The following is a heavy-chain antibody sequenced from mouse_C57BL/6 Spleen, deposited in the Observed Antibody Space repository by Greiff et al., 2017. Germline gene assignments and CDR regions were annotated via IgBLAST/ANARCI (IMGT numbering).Heavy chain of an antibody. Sequence: QVQLQQPGAELVKPGASVKLSCKASGYTFTSYWMQWVKQRPGQGLEWIGEIDPSDSYTNYNQKFKGKATLTVDTSSSTAYMQLSSLTSEDSAVYYCARGGYGSSYPYWYFDVWGTGTTVTVSS. V-gene: IGHV1-50*01. J-gene: IGHJ1*03. CDR2: IDPSDSYT. D-gene: IGHD1-1*01. CDR3: ARGGYGSSYPYWYFDV. CDR1: GYTFTSYW.